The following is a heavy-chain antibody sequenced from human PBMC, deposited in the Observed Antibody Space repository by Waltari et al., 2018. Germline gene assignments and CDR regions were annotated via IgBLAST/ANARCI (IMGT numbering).Heavy chain of an antibody. Sequence: QVQLQESGPGLVKPSQTLSLPCTVSGGSISSGDYYWSWIRQPPGKGLEWIGYIYYSGSTYYNPSLKSRVTISVDTSKNQFSLKLSSVTAADTAVYYCARWNEGATGWFDPWGQGTLVTVSS. D-gene: IGHD1-1*01. CDR2: IYYSGST. V-gene: IGHV4-30-4*08. CDR1: GGSISSGDYY. J-gene: IGHJ5*02. CDR3: ARWNEGATGWFDP.